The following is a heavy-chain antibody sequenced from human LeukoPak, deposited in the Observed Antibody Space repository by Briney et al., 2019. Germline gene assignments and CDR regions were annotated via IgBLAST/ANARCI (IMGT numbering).Heavy chain of an antibody. Sequence: GGSLRLSCAASGFTFSSYWMHWVRQAPGKGLVWVSRINSDGSSTSYADSVKSRFTISRDNAKNTLYLQMNSLRAEDTAVYYCATHYTDSTRNPWGQGTLVTVSS. CDR1: GFTFSSYW. CDR2: INSDGSST. V-gene: IGHV3-74*01. CDR3: ATHYTDSTRNP. J-gene: IGHJ5*02. D-gene: IGHD4-11*01.